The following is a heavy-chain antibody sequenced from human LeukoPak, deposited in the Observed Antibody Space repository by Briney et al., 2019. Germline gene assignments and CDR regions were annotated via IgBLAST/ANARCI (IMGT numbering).Heavy chain of an antibody. CDR2: IYYSGNT. CDR1: SGYISNYY. J-gene: IGHJ3*01. Sequence: SETLSLTCTLSSGYISNYYWTGIRQSPGRGVQWIGNIYYSGNTNYNPSLKSRVSISVATSRNQFSLTLTSVTAADTAVYYCATSVGPYGSKNGFDVWGQGTMVTVSS. CDR3: ATSVGPYGSKNGFDV. D-gene: IGHD1-26*01. V-gene: IGHV4-59*08.